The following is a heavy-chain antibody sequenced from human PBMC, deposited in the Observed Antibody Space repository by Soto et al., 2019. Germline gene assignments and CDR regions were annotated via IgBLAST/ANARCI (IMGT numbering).Heavy chain of an antibody. CDR3: AGFPELRGGVFDY. J-gene: IGHJ4*02. Sequence: SVKVSCKASGGTFSSYAISWVRQAPGQGLEWMGGIIPIFGTANYAQKFQGRVTITADESTSTAYMELSSLRSEDTAVYYCAGFPELRGGVFDYWGQGTLVTVSS. D-gene: IGHD1-7*01. V-gene: IGHV1-69*13. CDR2: IIPIFGTA. CDR1: GGTFSSYA.